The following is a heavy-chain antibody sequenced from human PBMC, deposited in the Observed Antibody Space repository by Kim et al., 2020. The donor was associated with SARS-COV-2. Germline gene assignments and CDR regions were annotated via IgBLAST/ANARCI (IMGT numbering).Heavy chain of an antibody. CDR2: ISYDGSNK. J-gene: IGHJ3*02. D-gene: IGHD3-22*01. CDR1: GFTFSSYG. Sequence: GGSLRLSCAASGFTFSSYGMHWVRQAPGKGLEWVAVISYDGSNKYYADSVKGRFTISRDNSKNTLYLQMNSLRAEDTAVYYCAKLGVVVIQGDAFDIWGQGTMVTVSS. CDR3: AKLGVVVIQGDAFDI. V-gene: IGHV3-30*18.